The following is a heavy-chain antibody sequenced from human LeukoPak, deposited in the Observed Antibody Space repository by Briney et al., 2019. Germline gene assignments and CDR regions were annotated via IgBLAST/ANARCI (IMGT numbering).Heavy chain of an antibody. CDR2: IKQDGSEK. Sequence: QPGGSLRLSCAASGFTFSSYWMSWVRQAPGKGLEWVANIKQDGSEKYYVDSVKGRFTISRDNAKNSLYLQMNSLRAEDTAVYYRARGNLESRSWERTYDQRGQGNLGHGLP. D-gene: IGHD6-13*01. V-gene: IGHV3-7*01. CDR3: ARGNLESRSWERTYDQ. J-gene: IGHJ4*01. CDR1: GFTFSSYW.